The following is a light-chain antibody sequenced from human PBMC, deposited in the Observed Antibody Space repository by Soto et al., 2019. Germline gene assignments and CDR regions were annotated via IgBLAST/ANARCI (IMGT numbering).Light chain of an antibody. J-gene: IGLJ1*01. V-gene: IGLV2-14*01. Sequence: QSALTQPASVSGSPGQSITLSCTGTSSDVGGYNYVSWYQQHPGKAPQLMIYDVSNRPSGVSNRFSGSQSGNTASLTISGLQAEDEADYYCSSYTSSSTLIFGTGTKVTVL. CDR1: SSDVGGYNY. CDR3: SSYTSSSTLI. CDR2: DVS.